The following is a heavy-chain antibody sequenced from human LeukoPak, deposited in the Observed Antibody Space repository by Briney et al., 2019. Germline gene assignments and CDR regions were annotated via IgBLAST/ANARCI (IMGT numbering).Heavy chain of an antibody. D-gene: IGHD1-26*01. CDR2: ISSSGSTI. Sequence: GGSLRLSCAASGFTFSSYEMNWVRQAPGKGLEWVSYISSSGSTIYYADSVKGRFTISRDNSKNTLYLQMNSLRAEDTAVYYCAKFGYSGSYSFDYWGQGTLVTVSS. V-gene: IGHV3-48*03. CDR3: AKFGYSGSYSFDY. J-gene: IGHJ4*02. CDR1: GFTFSSYE.